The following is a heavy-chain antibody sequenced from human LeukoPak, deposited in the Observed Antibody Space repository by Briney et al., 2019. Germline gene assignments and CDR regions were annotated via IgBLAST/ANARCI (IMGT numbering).Heavy chain of an antibody. CDR2: ISGYNGNT. Sequence: ASVKVSCKASGYTFTNYGISWVRQAPGQGLEWMGWISGYNGNTNYAQKLQGRVTMTTDTSTSTAYLELSSLRSDDTALYYCATAQNNIWPPAPIDYWGQGTLVTVSS. D-gene: IGHD1/OR15-1a*01. CDR3: ATAQNNIWPPAPIDY. J-gene: IGHJ4*02. CDR1: GYTFTNYG. V-gene: IGHV1-18*01.